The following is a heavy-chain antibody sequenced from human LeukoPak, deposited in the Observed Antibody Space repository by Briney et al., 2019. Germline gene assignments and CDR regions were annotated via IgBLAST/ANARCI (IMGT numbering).Heavy chain of an antibody. V-gene: IGHV4-38-2*02. Sequence: SETLSLTCTVSGYSISSGYYWGWIRQPPGKGLEWIGSIYNSGSTYYNPSLKSRITISVDTSKNQFSLKLSSVTAADMAVYYCARPMYYYGSGSYSYWGQGTLVTVSS. CDR3: ARPMYYYGSGSYSY. CDR2: IYNSGST. J-gene: IGHJ4*02. D-gene: IGHD3-10*01. CDR1: GYSISSGYY.